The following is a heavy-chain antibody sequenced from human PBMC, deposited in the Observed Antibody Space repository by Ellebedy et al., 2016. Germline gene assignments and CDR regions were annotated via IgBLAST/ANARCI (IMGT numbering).Heavy chain of an antibody. CDR3: AKHSVAGTLGCFDY. D-gene: IGHD6-19*01. CDR2: TSGGGISS. Sequence: GESLKISCAASGFTFSTCAMSWVRQAPGKGLEWVSATSGGGISSSYAGSVKGRFTISRDNSMNTLFLQMNSLRAEDTAVYYCAKHSVAGTLGCFDYWGQGTLITVSS. CDR1: GFTFSTCA. V-gene: IGHV3-23*01. J-gene: IGHJ4*02.